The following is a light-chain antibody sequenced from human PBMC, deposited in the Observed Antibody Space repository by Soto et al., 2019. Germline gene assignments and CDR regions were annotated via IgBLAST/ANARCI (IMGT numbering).Light chain of an antibody. J-gene: IGKJ2*01. CDR3: QHYHDFQYT. CDR1: QSIVSW. CDR2: KAT. Sequence: DIQMTQSPSTLSASVGDGVTITCRASQSIVSWLAWYQQKPGKAPKLLIYKATNLQSGVPSRFSGSGSGTDFSLTISSLQPVDSATYFCQHYHDFQYTFGPGTKLEI. V-gene: IGKV1-5*03.